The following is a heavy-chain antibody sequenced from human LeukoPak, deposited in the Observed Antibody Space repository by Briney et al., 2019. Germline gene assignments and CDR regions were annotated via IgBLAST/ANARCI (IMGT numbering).Heavy chain of an antibody. CDR2: ISSSGSTI. J-gene: IGHJ4*02. Sequence: GGSLRLPCAASGFTFSSYEMNWVRQAPGKGLEWVSYISSSGSTIYYADSVKGRFTISRDNAKNSLYLQMNCLRAEDTAVYYCARNERTPGYYYFDYWGQGTLVTVSS. D-gene: IGHD3-22*01. V-gene: IGHV3-48*03. CDR3: ARNERTPGYYYFDY. CDR1: GFTFSSYE.